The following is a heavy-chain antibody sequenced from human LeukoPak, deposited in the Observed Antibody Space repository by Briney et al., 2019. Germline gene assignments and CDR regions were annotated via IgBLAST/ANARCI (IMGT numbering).Heavy chain of an antibody. D-gene: IGHD3-10*01. CDR2: IYYSGST. V-gene: IGHV4-59*01. CDR3: AREMYFYGSGTYYVNYYYHGMDV. Sequence: PSETLSLTCTVSGGSISSYYWSWIRQPPGKGLEWSGDIYYSGSTNYNPSLKSRVTISVDTSKNQFSLKLSSVTAADTAMYYCAREMYFYGSGTYYVNYYYHGMDVWGQGTTVTVSS. J-gene: IGHJ6*02. CDR1: GGSISSYY.